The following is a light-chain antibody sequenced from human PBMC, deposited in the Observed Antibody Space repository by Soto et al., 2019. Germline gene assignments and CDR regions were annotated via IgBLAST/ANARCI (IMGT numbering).Light chain of an antibody. J-gene: IGLJ1*01. CDR1: SSSIGAGYD. Sequence: VLPQPPSVSGAPGRRVTIPCTGSSSSIGAGYDVHWYQQLPGTGPKLLIYANNNRPSGVPDRFSGSKSGTSASLAITGLRAEDEADYYCQSYDSSLSGYVFGTGTKVTVL. CDR2: ANN. CDR3: QSYDSSLSGYV. V-gene: IGLV1-40*01.